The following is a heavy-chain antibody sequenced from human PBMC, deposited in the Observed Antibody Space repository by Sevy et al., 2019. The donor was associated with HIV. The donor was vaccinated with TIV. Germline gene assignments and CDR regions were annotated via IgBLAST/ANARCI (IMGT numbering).Heavy chain of an antibody. CDR1: GFTFSSYE. CDR2: ISNSGTSM. V-gene: IGHV3-48*03. Sequence: GGSLRLSCVASGFTFSSYEMNWVRQAPGKGLEWVSYISNSGTSMYYSDSVKGRFTISRDNARNSLYLQMNSLSAGDTAVYYCARDLPPSATTVTHFDCWGQGTLVTVSS. J-gene: IGHJ4*02. CDR3: ARDLPPSATTVTHFDC. D-gene: IGHD4-17*01.